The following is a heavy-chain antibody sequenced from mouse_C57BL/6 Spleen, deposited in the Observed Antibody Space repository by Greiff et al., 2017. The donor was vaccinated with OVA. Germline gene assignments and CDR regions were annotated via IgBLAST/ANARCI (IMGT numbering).Heavy chain of an antibody. V-gene: IGHV5-9*01. CDR3: ARLGGNYVYWYFDV. CDR1: GFTFSSYT. D-gene: IGHD2-1*01. CDR2: ISGGGGNT. Sequence: DVKLVESGGGLVKPGGSLKLSCAASGFTFSSYTMSWVRQTPEKRLEWVATISGGGGNTYYPDSVKGRFTISRDNAKNTLYLQMSSLRSEDTALYYCARLGGNYVYWYFDVWGTGTTVTVSS. J-gene: IGHJ1*03.